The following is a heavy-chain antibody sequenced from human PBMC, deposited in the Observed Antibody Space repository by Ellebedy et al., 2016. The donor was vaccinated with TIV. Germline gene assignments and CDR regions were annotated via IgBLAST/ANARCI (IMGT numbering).Heavy chain of an antibody. Sequence: GGSLRLXXAASGFTFSSYAMSWVRQAPGKGLEWVSAISGSGGSTYYADSVKGRFTISRDNSKNTLYLQMNSLRAEDTAVYYCAKEIGYYYYYGMDVWGQGTTVTVSS. D-gene: IGHD3-22*01. V-gene: IGHV3-23*01. CDR2: ISGSGGST. CDR3: AKEIGYYYYYGMDV. J-gene: IGHJ6*02. CDR1: GFTFSSYA.